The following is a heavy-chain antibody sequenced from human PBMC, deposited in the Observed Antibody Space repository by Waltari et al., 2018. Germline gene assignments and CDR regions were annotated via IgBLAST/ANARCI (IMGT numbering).Heavy chain of an antibody. V-gene: IGHV2-5*01. CDR3: AHRGSANWDILTGYQGFDP. CDR2: IYWNDDK. D-gene: IGHD3-9*01. Sequence: QITLKESGPTLVKPTQTLTLTCTFSGFSLSTSGVGVGWIRQPPGKALEWLALIYWNDDKRYSPSLKSRLTVTKDTSKNQVVLTMTNMDPVDTATYYCAHRGSANWDILTGYQGFDPWGQGTLVTVSS. CDR1: GFSLSTSGVG. J-gene: IGHJ5*02.